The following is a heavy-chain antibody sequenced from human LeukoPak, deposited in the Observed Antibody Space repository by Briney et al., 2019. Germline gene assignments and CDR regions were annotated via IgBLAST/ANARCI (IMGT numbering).Heavy chain of an antibody. V-gene: IGHV3-7*03. CDR3: AKDHGSSPRGWFDP. CDR1: GFTFSRLW. J-gene: IGHJ5*02. D-gene: IGHD6-6*01. CDR2: INEDGSEK. Sequence: GGSLRLSCAASGFTFSRLWMSWVRQAPGKGLGWVANINEDGSEKYYVDSVEGRFTISRDNARNSLFLQMNSLRVEDTAVYYCAKDHGSSPRGWFDPWGQGTLVTVSS.